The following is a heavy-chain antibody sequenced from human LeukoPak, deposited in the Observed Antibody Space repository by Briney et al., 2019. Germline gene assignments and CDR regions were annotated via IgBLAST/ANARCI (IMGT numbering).Heavy chain of an antibody. CDR1: GGPFSGYY. D-gene: IGHD2-2*01. J-gene: IGHJ3*02. CDR3: ARQVDVGCSSTSCYGHGAFDI. Sequence: PSETLSLTCAVYGGPFSGYYWSWIRQPPGKGLEWIGEIDHSGSTNYKPSLKSRVTISLDTSKKQFSLKLSSVTAADTAVYYCARQVDVGCSSTSCYGHGAFDIWGQGTLVTVSS. V-gene: IGHV4-34*01. CDR2: IDHSGST.